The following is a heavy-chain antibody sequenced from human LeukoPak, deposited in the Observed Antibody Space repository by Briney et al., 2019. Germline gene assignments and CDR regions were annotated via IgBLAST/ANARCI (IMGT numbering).Heavy chain of an antibody. Sequence: PGGSLRLSCAASGFTFSSYGMSWVRQAPGKGLEWVSAISGSGGSTYYADSVKGRFTISRDNSKNTLYLQMNSLRAEDTAVYYCAKALLWFGDPQDYWGQGTLVTVSS. CDR3: AKALLWFGDPQDY. CDR1: GFTFSSYG. J-gene: IGHJ4*02. V-gene: IGHV3-23*01. CDR2: ISGSGGST. D-gene: IGHD3-10*01.